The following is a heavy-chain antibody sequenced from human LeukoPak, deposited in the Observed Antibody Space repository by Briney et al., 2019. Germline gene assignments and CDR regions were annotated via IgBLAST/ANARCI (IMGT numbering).Heavy chain of an antibody. CDR1: GFTFSNYE. CDR2: ISRSSGSSI. J-gene: IGHJ4*02. CDR3: ARDSSGWYYSDY. D-gene: IGHD6-19*01. V-gene: IGHV3-48*03. Sequence: PGGSLRLSCAASGFTFSNYEMNWVRQAPGKGLEWVSYISRSSGSSIYYADSVKGRFTISRDNAKNSLYLQMNSLRAEDTAVYYCARDSSGWYYSDYWGQGILVTVSS.